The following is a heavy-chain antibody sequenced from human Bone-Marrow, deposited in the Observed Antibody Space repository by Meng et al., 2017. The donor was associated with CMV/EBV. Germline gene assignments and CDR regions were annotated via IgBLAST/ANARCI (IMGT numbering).Heavy chain of an antibody. CDR1: GFTFSSYA. V-gene: IGHV3-30-3*01. CDR2: ISYDGSNK. J-gene: IGHJ3*01. CDR3: AREVTLIRGGYDAFDV. D-gene: IGHD3-10*01. Sequence: GESLRISCAASGFTFSSYAMTWVRQAPGKGLEWVAVISYDGSNKYYADSVKGRFTISRDNAKNTLYLQMNSLRAEDTAVYFCAREVTLIRGGYDAFDVWGQGTMVTVSS.